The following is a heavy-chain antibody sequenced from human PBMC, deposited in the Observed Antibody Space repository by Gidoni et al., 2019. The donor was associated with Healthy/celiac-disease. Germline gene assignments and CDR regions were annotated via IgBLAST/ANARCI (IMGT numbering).Heavy chain of an antibody. CDR3: ARDGTPYYDFWSGYSPADY. Sequence: QVQLVQSGAEVKKPGASVKVSCKASGYTFTSYGISWVRQAPGQGLEWMGWISAYNGNTNYAQKLQGRVTMTTDTSTSTAYMELRSLRSDDTAVYYCARDGTPYYDFWSGYSPADYWGQGTLVTVSS. D-gene: IGHD3-3*01. CDR2: ISAYNGNT. CDR1: GYTFTSYG. J-gene: IGHJ4*02. V-gene: IGHV1-18*01.